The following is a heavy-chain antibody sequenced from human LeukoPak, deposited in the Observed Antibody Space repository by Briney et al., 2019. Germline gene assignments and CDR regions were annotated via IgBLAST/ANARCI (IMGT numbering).Heavy chain of an antibody. D-gene: IGHD3-3*01. V-gene: IGHV4-34*01. Sequence: PSETLSLTCAVYGGSFSGYYWSWIRQPPGKGLEWIGEINHSGSTNYNPSLKSRVTISVDTSKNQFSLKLSSVTAADTAVYYCSSGRAFWSGYYTNYYYHGMDVWGQGTTVTVSS. CDR1: GGSFSGYY. CDR2: INHSGST. J-gene: IGHJ6*02. CDR3: SSGRAFWSGYYTNYYYHGMDV.